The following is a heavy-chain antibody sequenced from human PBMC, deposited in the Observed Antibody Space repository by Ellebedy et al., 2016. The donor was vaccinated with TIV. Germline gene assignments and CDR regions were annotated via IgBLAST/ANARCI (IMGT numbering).Heavy chain of an antibody. D-gene: IGHD4-17*01. CDR1: GFPFSDTA. CDR3: ATDGSYGDYRSPTHAFEI. Sequence: GESLKISCEASGFPFSDTAMNWVRQAPGKGLEWVSGLGGDGRTWYANSVKGRFAISKDTSKNTLYLQMNSLRAEDTAVYYCATDGSYGDYRSPTHAFEIWGQGTMVTVSS. J-gene: IGHJ3*02. CDR2: LGGDGRT. V-gene: IGHV3-23*01.